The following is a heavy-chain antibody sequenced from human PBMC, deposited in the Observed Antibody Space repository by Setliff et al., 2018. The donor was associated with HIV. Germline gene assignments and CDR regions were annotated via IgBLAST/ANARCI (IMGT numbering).Heavy chain of an antibody. CDR3: ARDTYDSRGLFYRNYFDY. CDR2: IHYSGST. CDR1: GGSFSSSSYY. Sequence: SETLSLTCTVSGGSFSSSSYYWGWIRQPPGKGLEWIGNIHYSGSTYYNPSLKSRVTISKDTSKNQFSLHLSSVTAADTAVYYCARDTYDSRGLFYRNYFDYWGQGSLVTVSS. V-gene: IGHV4-39*07. J-gene: IGHJ4*02. D-gene: IGHD3-22*01.